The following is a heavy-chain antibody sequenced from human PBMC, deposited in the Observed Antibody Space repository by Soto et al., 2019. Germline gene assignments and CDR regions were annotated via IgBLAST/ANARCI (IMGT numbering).Heavy chain of an antibody. V-gene: IGHV3-23*01. J-gene: IGHJ5*02. D-gene: IGHD2-2*01. CDR2: VSGSGGTT. CDR3: SRVYRDLVVVQPAVNWFDP. Sequence: EVQVLESGGGLVQPGGSLRLSCAASGFTFSSYAMSWVRQAPGKGLEWVSIVSGSGGTTYYADSVKGRFTISRDNSKNTLYLQMNSRRAEDTAIYSCSRVYRDLVVVQPAVNWFDPWGQGTLVTVS. CDR1: GFTFSSYA.